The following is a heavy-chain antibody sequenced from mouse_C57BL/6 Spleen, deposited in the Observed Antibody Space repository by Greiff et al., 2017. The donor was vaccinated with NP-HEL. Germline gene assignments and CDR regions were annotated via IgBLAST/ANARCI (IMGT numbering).Heavy chain of an antibody. D-gene: IGHD3-2*02. CDR3: ARDSSGYEAWFAY. V-gene: IGHV1-69*01. Sequence: QVQLQQPGAELVMPGASVKLSCKASGYTFTSYWMHWVKQRPGQGLEWIGEIDPSDSYTTYNQKFKGKATLTVDKSSSTAYMQLRSLTSEDSAVYYCARDSSGYEAWFAYWGQGTLVTVSA. CDR1: GYTFTSYW. CDR2: IDPSDSYT. J-gene: IGHJ3*01.